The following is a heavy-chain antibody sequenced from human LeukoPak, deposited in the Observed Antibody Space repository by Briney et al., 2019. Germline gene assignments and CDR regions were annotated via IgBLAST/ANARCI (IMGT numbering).Heavy chain of an antibody. CDR1: GGSISSYY. CDR3: ARMLYSSSWSVFDH. Sequence: SETLSLTCTVSGGSISSYYWSWIRQPPGKGLEWIGYIYYSGSTNYNPSLKSRVTISVDTSKNQFSLKLSSVTAADTAVYYCARMLYSSSWSVFDHWGQGTLVRVSS. D-gene: IGHD6-13*01. J-gene: IGHJ4*02. V-gene: IGHV4-59*08. CDR2: IYYSGST.